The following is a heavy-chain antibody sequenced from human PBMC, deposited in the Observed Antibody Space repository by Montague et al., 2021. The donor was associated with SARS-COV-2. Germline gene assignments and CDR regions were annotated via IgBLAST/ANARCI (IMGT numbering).Heavy chain of an antibody. V-gene: IGHV4-4*08. CDR3: ARDNTATLPADY. J-gene: IGHJ4*02. CDR1: GGSISSFY. Sequence: SETLSLTCTVSGGSISSFYWSWFRQPPGKGLEWIGYISVSGSTNYNPSLTSRVTMSVDTSKNQFSLKVNSVTAADTAVYYCARDNTATLPADYWGQGTLVTVSS. D-gene: IGHD2-15*01. CDR2: ISVSGST.